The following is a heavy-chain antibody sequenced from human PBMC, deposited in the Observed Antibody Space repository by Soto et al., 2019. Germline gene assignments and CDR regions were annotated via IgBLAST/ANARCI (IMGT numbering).Heavy chain of an antibody. V-gene: IGHV4-39*07. J-gene: IGHJ6*02. CDR1: GGSISSSSYY. CDR3: ARGAQYCSGDNCYYYYYGMDV. D-gene: IGHD2-15*01. CDR2: IYYSGST. Sequence: SETLSLTCTVAGGSISSSSYYWGWIRQPPGKGLEWIGSIYYSGSTYYNPSLKSRVTISVDTSKNQFSLKLTSDDTAVYYCARGAQYCSGDNCYYYYYGMDVWGQGTTVTVSS.